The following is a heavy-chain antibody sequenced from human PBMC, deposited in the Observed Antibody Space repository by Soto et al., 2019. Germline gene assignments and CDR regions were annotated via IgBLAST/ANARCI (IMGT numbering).Heavy chain of an antibody. V-gene: IGHV4-59*12. Sequence: PSETLSLTCTVSGGSISSYYWSWIRQPPGKGLEWIGYIYYSGSTNYNPSLKSRVTISVDTSKSQFSLKLSSVTAADTAVYYCARGASSIFLDVWGQGTTVTVSS. CDR1: GGSISSYY. CDR3: ARGASSIFLDV. CDR2: IYYSGST. D-gene: IGHD6-6*01. J-gene: IGHJ6*02.